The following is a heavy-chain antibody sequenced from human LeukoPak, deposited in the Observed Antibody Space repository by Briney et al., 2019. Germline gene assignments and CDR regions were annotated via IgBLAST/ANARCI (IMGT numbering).Heavy chain of an antibody. CDR2: IKSRNAGGTT. Sequence: WIRQAPGKGLEWVGRIKSRNAGGTTGYAAPVNGRFFISRDDSRSMVYLQMNSLKTEDTAVYYCARDWYHAFDFWGHGTMVTVSS. D-gene: IGHD3-9*01. V-gene: IGHV3-15*07. CDR3: ARDWYHAFDF. J-gene: IGHJ3*01.